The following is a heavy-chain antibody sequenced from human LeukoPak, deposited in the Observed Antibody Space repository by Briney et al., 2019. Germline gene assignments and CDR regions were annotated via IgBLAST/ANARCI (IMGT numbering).Heavy chain of an antibody. D-gene: IGHD6-13*01. V-gene: IGHV3-21*01. CDR3: ARIGAGSSRDY. J-gene: IGHJ4*02. CDR2: IVGSSST. CDR1: GFTSSNFA. Sequence: GSLRLSCAASGFTSSNFAMTWVRQAPGKGLEWVSSIVGSSSTYYADSLKGRFTISRDNAKNSLYLQMNSLRAEDTAVYYCARIGAGSSRDYWGQGTLVTVST.